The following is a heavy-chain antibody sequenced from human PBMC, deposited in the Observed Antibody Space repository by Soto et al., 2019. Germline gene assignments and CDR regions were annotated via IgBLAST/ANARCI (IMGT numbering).Heavy chain of an antibody. CDR3: ARDRCTTDRCYTHHFDF. J-gene: IGHJ6*02. D-gene: IGHD2-8*01. Sequence: QVQLVQSGGEVTKPGASVKVSCKSSGYTFTSYGVSWVRQAPGQGLEWLGWISVYTGNTKQAQKFQDRVTLTTEASTGTASLELRNLRSDDTAVYYCARDRCTTDRCYTHHFDFWGQGTTVTVSS. CDR1: GYTFTSYG. CDR2: ISVYTGNT. V-gene: IGHV1-18*04.